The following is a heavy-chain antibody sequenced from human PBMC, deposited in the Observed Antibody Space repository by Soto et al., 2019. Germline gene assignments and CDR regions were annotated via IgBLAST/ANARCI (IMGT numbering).Heavy chain of an antibody. Sequence: QVQLLQSGAEVKKPGASVKVSCKASGYTFSSYGISWVRQAPGQGLEWMGWISAYNGNTMYAQKVQGRATMTTDTSTSTAYMERRSLRSDDTAVYYGARRKVGTTLDFDYWGQGTLVTVSS. CDR3: ARRKVGTTLDFDY. D-gene: IGHD1-26*01. CDR2: ISAYNGNT. V-gene: IGHV1-18*01. J-gene: IGHJ4*02. CDR1: GYTFSSYG.